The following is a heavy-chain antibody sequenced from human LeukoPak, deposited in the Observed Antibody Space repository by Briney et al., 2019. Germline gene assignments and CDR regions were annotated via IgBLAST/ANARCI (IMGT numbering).Heavy chain of an antibody. D-gene: IGHD2-2*01. J-gene: IGHJ4*02. CDR2: IYYSGST. CDR3: ARGYCSSTSCPPGY. V-gene: IGHV4-59*01. Sequence: SETPSPTRTVSGGSLSSFYWSWVRQPPGEGLGWVGYIYYSGSTNYNPSLKSRVTISVDTSKNQFSLKLSSVTAADTAVYYCARGYCSSTSCPPGYWGQGTLVTVSS. CDR1: GGSLSSFY.